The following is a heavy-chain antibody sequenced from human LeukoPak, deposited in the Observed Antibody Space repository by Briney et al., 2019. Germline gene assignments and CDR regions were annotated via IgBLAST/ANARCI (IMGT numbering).Heavy chain of an antibody. D-gene: IGHD3-10*01. CDR1: GFTFNSYS. CDR2: ISSSSSTI. CDR3: ARVVSYGSGSTFDY. V-gene: IGHV3-48*01. Sequence: GGSLRLSCAASGFTFNSYSMNWVRQAPGKGLEWVSYISSSSSTIYYADSVKGRFTISRDNAKNSLYLQMNSLRAEDTAVYYCARVVSYGSGSTFDYWGQGTLVTVSS. J-gene: IGHJ4*02.